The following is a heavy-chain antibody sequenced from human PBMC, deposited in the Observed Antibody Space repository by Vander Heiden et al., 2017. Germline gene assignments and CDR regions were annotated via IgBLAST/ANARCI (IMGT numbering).Heavy chain of an antibody. V-gene: IGHV3-23*01. Sequence: EVQLLESGGDLVQPGGSRRLSAEAPACSFSSYAMSWVRQAPGKGLEWVSGISGSGGTTYYADSVKGRFTISKDSSNNTLYLQMNSPRAEDTAVYYCARDAAATPPKWFDPWGQGTLVTVSS. CDR1: ACSFSSYA. CDR3: ARDAAATPPKWFDP. D-gene: IGHD2-15*01. J-gene: IGHJ5*02. CDR2: ISGSGGTT.